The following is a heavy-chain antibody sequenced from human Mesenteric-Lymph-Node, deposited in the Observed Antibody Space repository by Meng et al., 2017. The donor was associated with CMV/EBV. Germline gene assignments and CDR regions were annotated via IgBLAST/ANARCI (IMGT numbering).Heavy chain of an antibody. J-gene: IGHJ4*02. V-gene: IGHV3-9*01. CDR1: GFTFDDYA. D-gene: IGHD1-26*01. CDR3: ARDRATSNDY. CDR2: ISWNSGSI. Sequence: SLKISCAASGFTFDDYAMHWVRQAPGKGLEWVSGISWNSGSIGYADSVKGRFTISRDNAKNSLYLQMNSLRAEDTGVYYCARDRATSNDYWGQGTLVTVSS.